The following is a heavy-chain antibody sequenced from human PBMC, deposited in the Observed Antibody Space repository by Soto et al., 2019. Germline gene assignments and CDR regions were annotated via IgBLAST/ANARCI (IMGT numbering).Heavy chain of an antibody. D-gene: IGHD5-18*01. Sequence: SETLSLTCTVSGGSISSYYWSWIRQPAGKRLEWIGRIYTSGSTNYNPSLKSRVTMSVDTSKNQLSLKLSSVTAADTAVYCCARAEGDSYGTRYGMDVWGQGTTVTVSS. CDR1: GGSISSYY. CDR3: ARAEGDSYGTRYGMDV. J-gene: IGHJ6*02. CDR2: IYTSGST. V-gene: IGHV4-4*07.